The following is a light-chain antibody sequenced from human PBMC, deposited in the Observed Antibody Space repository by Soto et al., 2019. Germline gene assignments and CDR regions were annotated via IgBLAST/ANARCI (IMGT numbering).Light chain of an antibody. J-gene: IGKJ4*01. CDR2: DAS. CDR1: QSVNIY. Sequence: EIVLKQSPATLSLSPGERATLSCRASQSVNIYLGWYQQRPGQAPRLLIYDASTRATGIPARFSGSGSETEFTLTISSLEPEDFGVYYCQQRSNWPSVTFGGGTKLDIK. V-gene: IGKV3-11*01. CDR3: QQRSNWPSVT.